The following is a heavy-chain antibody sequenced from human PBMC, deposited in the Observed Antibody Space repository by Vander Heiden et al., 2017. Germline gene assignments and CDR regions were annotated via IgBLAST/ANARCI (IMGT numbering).Heavy chain of an antibody. Sequence: QVTLKESGPALVKPTQTLTLTCTFSGFSPSTSGMRVSWIRQPPGKALEWLARIDWDDDKFYSTSLKTRLTISKDTSKNQVVLTMTNMDPVDTATYYCARIDSSGLFDYWGQGTLVTVSS. D-gene: IGHD3-22*01. CDR1: GFSPSTSGMR. CDR2: IDWDDDK. V-gene: IGHV2-70*04. J-gene: IGHJ4*02. CDR3: ARIDSSGLFDY.